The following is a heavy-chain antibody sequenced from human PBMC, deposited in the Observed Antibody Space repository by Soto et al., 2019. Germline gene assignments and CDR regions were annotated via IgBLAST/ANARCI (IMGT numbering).Heavy chain of an antibody. Sequence: EVQLVESGGGLVQPGGSLRLSCAASGFTFSYYWMHWVRQSPGKGLLLVSHIHSDEISTTYADSVKGRCTISRDNAKNTLYLQMNSLRAEDTSIYYCVRGDRGGFDLWGQGTMVIVSS. D-gene: IGHD2-15*01. CDR3: VRGDRGGFDL. CDR1: GFTFSYYW. V-gene: IGHV3-74*03. J-gene: IGHJ3*01. CDR2: IHSDEIST.